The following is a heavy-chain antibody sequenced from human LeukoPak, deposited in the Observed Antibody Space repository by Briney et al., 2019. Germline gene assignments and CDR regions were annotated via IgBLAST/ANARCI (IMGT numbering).Heavy chain of an antibody. CDR2: ISSSGSTI. V-gene: IGHV3-11*01. Sequence: PGGSLRLSCAASGFTFSDYYMSWIRQAPGKGLEWVSYISSSGSTIYYADSVKGRFTISRDNAKNSLYLQMNSLRAEDTAVYYCAKAGSSSSHRGAFDIWGQGTMVTVSS. CDR1: GFTFSDYY. CDR3: AKAGSSSSHRGAFDI. J-gene: IGHJ3*02. D-gene: IGHD6-13*01.